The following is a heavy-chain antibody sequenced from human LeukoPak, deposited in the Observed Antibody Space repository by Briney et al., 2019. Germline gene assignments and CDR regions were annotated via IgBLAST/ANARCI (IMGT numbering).Heavy chain of an antibody. D-gene: IGHD4-17*01. CDR1: GGTLLSYA. V-gene: IGHV1-69*01. CDR3: SRGVTKWFDP. Sequence: GASVQVSCKASGGTLLSYAISWLRPAPGKGGEWMGVIIPIFGTATYAQKSQGRVTITADESTSTAYMELSSLGTEDTAVYYCSRGVTKWFDPWGQGTLVTVSS. CDR2: IIPIFGTA. J-gene: IGHJ5*02.